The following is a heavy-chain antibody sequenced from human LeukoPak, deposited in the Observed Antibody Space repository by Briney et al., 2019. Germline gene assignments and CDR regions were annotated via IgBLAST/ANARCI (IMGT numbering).Heavy chain of an antibody. V-gene: IGHV3-21*01. Sequence: GGSLRLSCAASGFTFSDFSMSWVRQAPGRGLERVSVITSNSYIFDADSVKGRFTISRDNAKKSLYLQMNSLRAEDTAVYYCARGSMGRTTGPHYDWGRGTLVTVSS. J-gene: IGHJ4*02. CDR2: ITSNSYI. D-gene: IGHD1-26*01. CDR1: GFTFSDFS. CDR3: ARGSMGRTTGPHYD.